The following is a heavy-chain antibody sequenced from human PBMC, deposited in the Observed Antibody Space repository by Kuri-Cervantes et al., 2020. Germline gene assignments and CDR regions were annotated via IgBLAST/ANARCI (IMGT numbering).Heavy chain of an antibody. D-gene: IGHD2-15*01. CDR1: GYTFTSYG. CDR3: ARDRGYCSGGSCYFDY. V-gene: IGHV1-18*01. J-gene: IGHJ4*02. CDR2: INPNSGGT. Sequence: ASVKVSCKASGYTFTSYGISWVRQAPGQGLEWMGWINPNSGGTNYAQKLQGRVTMTTDTSTSTAYMELRSLRSDDTAVYYCARDRGYCSGGSCYFDYWGQGTLVTVSS.